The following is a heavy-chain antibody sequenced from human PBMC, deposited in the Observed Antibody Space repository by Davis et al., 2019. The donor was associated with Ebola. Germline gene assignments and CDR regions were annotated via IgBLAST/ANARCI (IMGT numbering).Heavy chain of an antibody. D-gene: IGHD2-2*01. CDR3: VRDTSHQLPHWLYYFYGMDV. CDR2: IKTDGSTT. V-gene: IGHV3-74*01. CDR1: GFTFSNYY. Sequence: PGGSLRLSCAASGFTFSNYYMHWVRHAPGKGLEWVARIKTDGSTTRYAGSVKGRFTISRDNPKNTVYLQMNSLRGDDTAVYYCVRDTSHQLPHWLYYFYGMDVWGQGTTVTVSS. J-gene: IGHJ6*02.